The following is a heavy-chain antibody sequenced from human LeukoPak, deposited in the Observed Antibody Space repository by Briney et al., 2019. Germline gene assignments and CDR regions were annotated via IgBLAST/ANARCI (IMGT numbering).Heavy chain of an antibody. Sequence: GGSLRLSCAASGFTFSNYWMHWVHQAPGKGLVWVSRIKSDGSRTDYADSVQGRFTISRDNAKNTLYLQMNSLRAEDTAVYYCARELPFDYWGQGTLVTVSS. V-gene: IGHV3-74*01. J-gene: IGHJ4*02. CDR1: GFTFSNYW. D-gene: IGHD2-15*01. CDR2: IKSDGSRT. CDR3: ARELPFDY.